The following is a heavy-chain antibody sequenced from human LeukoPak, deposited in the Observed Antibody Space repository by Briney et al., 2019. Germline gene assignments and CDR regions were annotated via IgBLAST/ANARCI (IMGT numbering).Heavy chain of an antibody. CDR1: GGSISSSSYY. Sequence: ASETLSLTCTVSGGSISSSSYYWGWIRQPPGKGLEWIGSIYYSGSTYYNPSLKSRVTISVDTSKNQFSLKLSSVTAADTAVYYCARLSRGGILWFGESRPFDYWGQGTLVTVSS. V-gene: IGHV4-39*01. CDR3: ARLSRGGILWFGESRPFDY. J-gene: IGHJ4*02. D-gene: IGHD3-10*01. CDR2: IYYSGST.